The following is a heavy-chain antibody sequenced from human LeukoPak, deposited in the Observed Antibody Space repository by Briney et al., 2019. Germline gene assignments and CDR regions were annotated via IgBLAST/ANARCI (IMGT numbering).Heavy chain of an antibody. J-gene: IGHJ4*02. D-gene: IGHD4-17*01. CDR3: ARISAYGDYYFDY. Sequence: ESGPALVKPTQTLTLTCTFAGFSLITSGMCVSWIRQPPGKALEWLALIDWDDDKYYSTSLKTRLTISKDTFKNQVVLTMTNMDPVDTATYYCARISAYGDYYFDYWGQGTLVTVSS. CDR1: GFSLITSGMC. CDR2: IDWDDDK. V-gene: IGHV2-70*01.